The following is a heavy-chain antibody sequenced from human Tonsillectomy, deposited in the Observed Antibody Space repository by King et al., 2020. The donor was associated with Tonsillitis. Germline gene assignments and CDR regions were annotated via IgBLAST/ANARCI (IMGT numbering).Heavy chain of an antibody. Sequence: VQRVESGGGVVQPGRSLRLSCAXSGFTFSSYAMHWVRQAPGXGLEWVAVISYDGSNKYYADXVKGRFTIXRDNSKNTLYLQMNXLRAEDTAVYYCAXXDDSYXXNEDXXXYYYXMDVXGQGXTXTVSS. D-gene: IGHD5-18*01. J-gene: IGHJ6*02. CDR2: ISYDGSNK. CDR3: AXXDDSYXXNEDXXXYYYXMDV. V-gene: IGHV3-30-3*01. CDR1: GFTFSSYA.